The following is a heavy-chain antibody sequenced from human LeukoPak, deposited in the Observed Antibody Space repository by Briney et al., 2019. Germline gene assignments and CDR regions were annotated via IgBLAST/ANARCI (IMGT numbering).Heavy chain of an antibody. V-gene: IGHV3-23*01. D-gene: IGHD3-22*01. Sequence: GGSLRPSCAVSGVTLSNYGMSWVRQAPGKGLEWVAGISGSGGKPNYADSVKGRFTISRDNPKNTLYLQMNSLRAEDTAVYFCAKRGVVIRVILVGFHKEAYYFDSWGQGALVTVSS. CDR3: AKRGVVIRVILVGFHKEAYYFDS. J-gene: IGHJ4*02. CDR1: GVTLSNYG. CDR2: ISGSGGKP.